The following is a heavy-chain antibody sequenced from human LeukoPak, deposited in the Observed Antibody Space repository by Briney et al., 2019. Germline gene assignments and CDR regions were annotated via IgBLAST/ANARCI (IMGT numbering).Heavy chain of an antibody. CDR2: IYYSGST. V-gene: IGHV4-31*03. J-gene: IGHJ4*02. Sequence: SETLSLTCTVSGGSISSGGYYWSWIRQHPGQGLEWIGYIYYSGSTYYNPSPKSRVTIPVDTSKNQFSLKLSSVTAADTAVYYCAREIPYYFDYWGQGTLVTVSS. CDR1: GGSISSGGYY. CDR3: AREIPYYFDY.